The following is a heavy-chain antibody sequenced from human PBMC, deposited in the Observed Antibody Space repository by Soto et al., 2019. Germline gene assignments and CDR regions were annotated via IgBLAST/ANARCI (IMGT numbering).Heavy chain of an antibody. CDR3: ARGFSTSCRTFDY. J-gene: IGHJ4*02. D-gene: IGHD2-2*01. Sequence: NPSETLSLTCAVYGGSFSGYYWSWIRQPPGKGLEWIGEINHSGSTNYNPSLKSRVTISVDTSKNQFSLKLSSVTAADTAVYYCARGFSTSCRTFDYWGQGTLVTVSS. CDR2: INHSGST. V-gene: IGHV4-34*01. CDR1: GGSFSGYY.